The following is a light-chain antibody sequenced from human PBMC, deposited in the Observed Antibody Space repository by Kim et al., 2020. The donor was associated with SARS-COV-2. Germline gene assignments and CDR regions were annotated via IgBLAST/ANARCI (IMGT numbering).Light chain of an antibody. CDR1: HYISRN. J-gene: IGKJ1*01. CDR3: QQYNDWPPWT. V-gene: IGKV3-15*01. Sequence: EIVMTQSPDTLSVSPGERVTLSCRASHYISRNLAWYQQKPGQAPRLLIHAASTRATGIPARFSGSGSGTEFTLTIDSLQSEDSAVYYCQQYNDWPPWTFGLGTKVEIK. CDR2: AAS.